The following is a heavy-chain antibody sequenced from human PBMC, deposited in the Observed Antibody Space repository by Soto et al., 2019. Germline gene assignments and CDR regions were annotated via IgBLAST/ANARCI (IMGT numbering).Heavy chain of an antibody. D-gene: IGHD6-19*01. CDR1: GGTFSSYG. Sequence: SVKVSCKASGGTFSSYGISWVRQAPGQGLEWMGGIIPIIGTANYAQKFQGRVTITADESTSTAYMELSSLRSEDTAVYYCATYLRYSSGNYYYYGMDVWGQGTTVTVSS. CDR2: IIPIIGTA. V-gene: IGHV1-69*13. J-gene: IGHJ6*02. CDR3: ATYLRYSSGNYYYYGMDV.